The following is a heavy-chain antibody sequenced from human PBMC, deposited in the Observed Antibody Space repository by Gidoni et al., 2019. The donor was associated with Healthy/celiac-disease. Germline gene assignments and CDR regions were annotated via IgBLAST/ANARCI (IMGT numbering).Heavy chain of an antibody. CDR3: ATDDYCSGGSCYENAFDI. V-gene: IGHV1-69*01. Sequence: GGIIPIFGTANYAQKFQGRVTITADESTSTAYMELSSLRSEDTAVYYCATDDYCSGGSCYENAFDIWGQGTMVTVSS. CDR2: IIPIFGTA. J-gene: IGHJ3*02. D-gene: IGHD2-15*01.